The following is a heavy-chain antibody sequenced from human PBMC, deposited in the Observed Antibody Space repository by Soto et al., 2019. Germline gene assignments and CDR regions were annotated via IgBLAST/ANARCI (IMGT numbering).Heavy chain of an antibody. J-gene: IGHJ6*02. V-gene: IGHV3-23*01. Sequence: GGSLRLSCAAYGFNISSYAMSWVLQAPGQWLEWVSAISVIGGSTYYADSVKGRFPISRDNSKNTLYLQMNSLRAEDTAVYYFEKDSQYYDILTGYYKPRYYDYYYGMDVWGQGTTVTVSS. CDR1: GFNISSYA. CDR3: EKDSQYYDILTGYYKPRYYDYYYGMDV. CDR2: ISVIGGST. D-gene: IGHD3-9*01.